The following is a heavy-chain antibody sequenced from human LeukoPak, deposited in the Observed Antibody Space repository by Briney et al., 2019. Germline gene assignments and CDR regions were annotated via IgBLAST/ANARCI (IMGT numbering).Heavy chain of an antibody. CDR1: GGSISSYY. CDR2: IYYSGST. CDR3: ARSVGMYCSGGGCYYFDY. J-gene: IGHJ4*02. V-gene: IGHV4-59*01. Sequence: PSETLSLTCTVSGGSISSYYWSWIRQSPGKGLEWIGYIYYSGSTNYNPSLKSRVTISIDTSKNQFSLKLSSVTAADTAVYYCARSVGMYCSGGGCYYFDYWGQGTLVTVSS. D-gene: IGHD2-15*01.